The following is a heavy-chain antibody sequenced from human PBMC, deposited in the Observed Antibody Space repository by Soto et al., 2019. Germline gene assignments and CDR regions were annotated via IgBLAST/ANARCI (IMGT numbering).Heavy chain of an antibody. V-gene: IGHV3-49*03. CDR2: IRSKAYGGTT. J-gene: IGHJ4*02. Sequence: PGGSVRLSCTASGFTFGDYAMSWFRQAPGKGLEWVGFIRSKAYGGTTEYAASVKGRFTISRDDSKSIAYLQMNSLKTEDTAVYYCTRDFLPFGGVIVNPSGYWGQGTLVTVSS. D-gene: IGHD3-16*02. CDR3: TRDFLPFGGVIVNPSGY. CDR1: GFTFGDYA.